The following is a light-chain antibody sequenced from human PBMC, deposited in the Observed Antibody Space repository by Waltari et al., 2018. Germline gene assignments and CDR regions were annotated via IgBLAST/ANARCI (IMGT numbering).Light chain of an antibody. J-gene: IGKJ4*01. Sequence: AIQMTQSPSSLSASVGDRVTITCRASQGIRNDLGWYQQKPGKAPKLLIYSASKLKSGVPSRFSGSGSGTDFTLTISSLQPEDFATYYCLQDYNYPRTFGGGTKVEIK. V-gene: IGKV1-6*01. CDR3: LQDYNYPRT. CDR1: QGIRND. CDR2: SAS.